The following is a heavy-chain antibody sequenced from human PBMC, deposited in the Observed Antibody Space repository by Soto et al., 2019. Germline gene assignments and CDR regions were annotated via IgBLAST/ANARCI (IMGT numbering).Heavy chain of an antibody. CDR3: ARDTRDGYYFEY. CDR2: IYYSGTT. Sequence: SETLSLTCTVTGVSISTADYYWSWIRQHPGKGLEWLGYIYYSGTTYYYPSLESRLTISLDTSKNEFSLRLSSVTDADTAVYYCARDTRDGYYFEYWGQGILVTVSS. D-gene: IGHD1-26*01. J-gene: IGHJ4*02. CDR1: GVSISTADYY. V-gene: IGHV4-31*03.